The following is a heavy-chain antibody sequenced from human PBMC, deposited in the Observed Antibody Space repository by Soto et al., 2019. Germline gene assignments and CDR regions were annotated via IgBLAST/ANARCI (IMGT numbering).Heavy chain of an antibody. V-gene: IGHV3-23*01. CDR1: GFTFSSYA. D-gene: IGHD3-3*01. Sequence: PGGSLRLSCAASGFTFSSYAMSWVRQAPGKGLEWVSAISGSGGSTYYADSVKGRFTISRDNSKNTLYLQMNSLRAEDTAVYYCAKDNTIFGVVISRFDYWGQGTLVTVSS. CDR2: ISGSGGST. J-gene: IGHJ4*02. CDR3: AKDNTIFGVVISRFDY.